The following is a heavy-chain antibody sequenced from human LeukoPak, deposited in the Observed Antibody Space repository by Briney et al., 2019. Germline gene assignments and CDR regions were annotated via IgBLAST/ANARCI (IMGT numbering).Heavy chain of an antibody. V-gene: IGHV5-51*01. J-gene: IGHJ4*02. Sequence: GASLQISFKGSGYSFTSYWIGWVRRMPGKGREGMVIIYPGDSAPSYSPSFQGQVPISADKSISTAYLQWSSLKASDTAMYYCARQGSSTSQSDYWGQGTLVTVSS. CDR3: ARQGSSTSQSDY. CDR1: GYSFTSYW. CDR2: IYPGDSAP. D-gene: IGHD2-2*01.